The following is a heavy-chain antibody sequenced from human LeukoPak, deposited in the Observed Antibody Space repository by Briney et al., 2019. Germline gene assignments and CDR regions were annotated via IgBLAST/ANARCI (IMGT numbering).Heavy chain of an antibody. J-gene: IGHJ3*02. D-gene: IGHD2-15*01. CDR2: INPNSGGT. CDR1: GYTFTGYY. CDR3: ARLILYCSGGSCYSGRENAFDI. Sequence: GASVKVSCKASGYTFTGYYMHWVRQAPGQGLEWMGWINPNSGGTNYAQKFQGRVTMTRDTSISTAYMKLSRLRSDDTAVYYCARLILYCSGGSCYSGRENAFDIWGQGTMVTVSS. V-gene: IGHV1-2*02.